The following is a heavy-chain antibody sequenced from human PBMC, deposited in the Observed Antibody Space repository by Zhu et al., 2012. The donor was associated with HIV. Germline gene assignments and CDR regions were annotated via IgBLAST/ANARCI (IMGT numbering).Heavy chain of an antibody. D-gene: IGHD3-10*01. CDR3: AREGYYYGSGSYYIPYYFDY. V-gene: IGHV4-38-2*02. CDR1: GYSISSGYY. CDR2: IYHSGST. Sequence: QVQLQESGPGLVKPTETLSPTCTVSGYSISSGYYWGWIRQPPGKGLEWIGSIYHSGSTYYNPSLKSRVTISVDTSKNQFSLKLSSVTAADTAVYYCAREGYYYGSGSYYIPYYFDYWGQGTLVTVSS. J-gene: IGHJ4*02.